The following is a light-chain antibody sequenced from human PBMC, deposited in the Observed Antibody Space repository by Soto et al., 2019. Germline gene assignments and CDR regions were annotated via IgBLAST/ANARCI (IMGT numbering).Light chain of an antibody. Sequence: DIPVTKSPSTLSASVGDRVTITCRASQSISTWLAWYQQKQGQAPKLLISKASSLESGVPSRYSGRGSGTEFTLTISSLQPDFFATCYGQQYNSKALRFGGGTEIDIK. CDR2: KAS. J-gene: IGKJ4*02. CDR1: QSISTW. CDR3: QQYNSKALR. V-gene: IGKV1-5*03.